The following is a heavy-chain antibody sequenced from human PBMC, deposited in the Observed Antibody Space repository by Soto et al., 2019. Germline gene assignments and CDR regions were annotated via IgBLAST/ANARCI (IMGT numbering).Heavy chain of an antibody. CDR2: IIPIFGTV. D-gene: IGHD2-15*01. J-gene: IGHJ6*02. V-gene: IGHV1-69*01. CDR3: AGDGGVLLGHYYYYYGMDV. Sequence: QVQLVQSGAEVKKPGSSVKVSCKASGGTFSSYAISWVRQAPGQGLEWMGGIIPIFGTVNYAQKFHGRVTITADESTSTADRELSRLRSEDTAVYYFAGDGGVLLGHYYYYYGMDVWGQGTTVTVSS. CDR1: GGTFSSYA.